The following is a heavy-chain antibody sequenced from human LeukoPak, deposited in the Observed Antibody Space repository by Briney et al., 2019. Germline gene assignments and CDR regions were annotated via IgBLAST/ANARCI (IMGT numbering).Heavy chain of an antibody. J-gene: IGHJ4*02. CDR2: ISGTGAPT. CDR3: AKDQRFGDLDDY. Sequence: PGGSLRLSCAASGFIFNNYAMSWVRQAPGKGLEWVSSISGTGAPTYYADSVKGRFAIARDNSRNTLYLQMSSLRAEDTAVYYCAKDQRFGDLDDYRGQGTLVTVSS. CDR1: GFIFNNYA. V-gene: IGHV3-23*01. D-gene: IGHD3-10*01.